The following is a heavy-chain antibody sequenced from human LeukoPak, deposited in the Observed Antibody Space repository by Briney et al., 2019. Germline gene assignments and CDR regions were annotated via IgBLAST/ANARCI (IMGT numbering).Heavy chain of an antibody. CDR3: ARETGYSKQYYYMDV. D-gene: IGHD4-11*01. CDR1: GGTFGSYA. J-gene: IGHJ6*03. V-gene: IGHV1-69*01. CDR2: IIPIFGTA. Sequence: SVKVSCKASGGTFGSYAISWVRQAPGQGLDWMGGIIPIFGTANYAQKFQGRVTITADESTSTAYMELSSLRSEDTAVYYCARETGYSKQYYYMDVWGKGTTVTVSS.